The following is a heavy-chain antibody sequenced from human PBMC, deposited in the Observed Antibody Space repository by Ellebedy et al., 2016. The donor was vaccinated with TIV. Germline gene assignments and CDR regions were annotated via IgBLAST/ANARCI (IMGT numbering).Heavy chain of an antibody. CDR1: RYIFTNFG. V-gene: IGHV1-18*01. Sequence: AASVTVSCKTARYIFTNFGISWVRQPPGQGLEWMGWISGYNDDTTFAQKVQGRVTMTTDTSTSTDYMELRSLTSDDTAVYYCVSDGKGKMGYDLFDYWGQGTLVNVPS. J-gene: IGHJ4*02. D-gene: IGHD5-12*01. CDR2: ISGYNDDT. CDR3: VSDGKGKMGYDLFDY.